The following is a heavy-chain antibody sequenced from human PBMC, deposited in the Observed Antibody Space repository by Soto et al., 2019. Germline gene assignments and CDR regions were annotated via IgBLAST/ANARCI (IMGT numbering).Heavy chain of an antibody. CDR1: GFFLTDSGVG. Sequence: QITLKESGPTLVKPTQTLTLTCTVSGFFLTDSGVGVGWIRQPPGKALEWLALIYWDGDERYSTSLSSRLTITRDTTKNQVVLTLTDVDPVDTATYFCAHRPSTTVSTVWFAPWGQGTLVTVSS. CDR2: IYWDGDE. J-gene: IGHJ5*02. V-gene: IGHV2-5*02. CDR3: AHRPSTTVSTVWFAP. D-gene: IGHD4-17*01.